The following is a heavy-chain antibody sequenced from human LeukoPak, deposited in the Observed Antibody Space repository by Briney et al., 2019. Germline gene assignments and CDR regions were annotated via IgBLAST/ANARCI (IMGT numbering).Heavy chain of an antibody. CDR3: ARSAGYFDY. J-gene: IGHJ4*02. CDR1: GGSVSSYY. CDR2: IYYSGST. Sequence: SETLTLTCTVSGGSVSSYYWSWIRQPPGKGLEWIAYIYYSGSTKYNPSLKSRVTISLDRSKNQSSLKLRSVTAADTAVYYCARSAGYFDYWGEGTLVTVSS. V-gene: IGHV4-59*08.